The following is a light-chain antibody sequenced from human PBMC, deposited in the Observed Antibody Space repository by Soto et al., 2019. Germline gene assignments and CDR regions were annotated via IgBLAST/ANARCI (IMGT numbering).Light chain of an antibody. J-gene: IGLJ2*01. CDR3: SSHGGNSPYV. CDR2: EVN. V-gene: IGLV2-8*01. CDR1: TSDIGGYNY. Sequence: QSALTQPPSASGSPGQSVAISCTGTTSDIGGYNYVSWYQQHPGKAPKLMIYEVNKRPSGVPDRFSGSKSGNTASLTVSGLQAEDEADYYCSSHGGNSPYVFGGGTKLTVL.